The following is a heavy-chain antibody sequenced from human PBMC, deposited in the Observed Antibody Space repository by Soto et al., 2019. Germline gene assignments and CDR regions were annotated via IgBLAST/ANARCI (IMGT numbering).Heavy chain of an antibody. J-gene: IGHJ6*01. CDR2: ISYDGSNK. CDR1: GFTFSSYG. CDR3: AKDLGGRGARTGYYYHG. V-gene: IGHV3-30*18. Sequence: GGSLRLSCAASGFTFSSYGMHWVRQAPGKGLEWVAVISYDGSNKYYADSVKGRFTISRDNSKNTLYLQMNSLRAEDTAVYYFAKDLGGRGARTGYYYHG. D-gene: IGHD2-15*01.